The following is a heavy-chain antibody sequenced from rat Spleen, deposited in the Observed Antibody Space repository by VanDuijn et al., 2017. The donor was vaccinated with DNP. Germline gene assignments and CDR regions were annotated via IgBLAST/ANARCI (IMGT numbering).Heavy chain of an antibody. V-gene: IGHV5-7*01. CDR2: IHSDGSST. D-gene: IGHD1-11*01. CDR1: GFTFSDYN. Sequence: EVRLVESGGGLVQPGRSLKLSCAASGFTFSDYNMAWVRQAPKKGLEWVATIHSDGSSTYYRDSVRGRFTFSRDNAESTLYFQMDSLRSEDTATYYGTTDFERGYWGQGVMVTVSS. J-gene: IGHJ2*01. CDR3: TTDFERGY.